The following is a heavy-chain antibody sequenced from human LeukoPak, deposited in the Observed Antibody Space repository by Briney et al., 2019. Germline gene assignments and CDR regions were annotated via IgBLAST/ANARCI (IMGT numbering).Heavy chain of an antibody. V-gene: IGHV3-23*01. CDR1: GFTFSSYA. Sequence: QTGGSLRLSCAASGFTFSSYAMSWVRQAPGKGLEWVSAISGSGGSTYYADSVKGRFTISRDNSKNTLYLQMNSLRAEDTAVYYCAKGSDSSGYYPYYFDYWGQGTLVTVSS. J-gene: IGHJ4*02. D-gene: IGHD3-22*01. CDR3: AKGSDSSGYYPYYFDY. CDR2: ISGSGGST.